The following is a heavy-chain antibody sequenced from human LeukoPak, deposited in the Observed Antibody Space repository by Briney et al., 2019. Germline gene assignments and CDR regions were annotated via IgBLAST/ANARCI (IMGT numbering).Heavy chain of an antibody. CDR3: ARPNRGVVPAAIWYYYYYMDV. Sequence: PGGSLRLSCAASAFTFSSYWMHWVRQAPGKGLVWVSRINADGRTTNYADSVKGRFTISRDNAKNSLYLQMNSLRAEDTAVYYCARPNRGVVPAAIWYYYYYMDVWGKGTTVTVSS. V-gene: IGHV3-74*01. D-gene: IGHD2-2*02. CDR2: INADGRTT. CDR1: AFTFSSYW. J-gene: IGHJ6*03.